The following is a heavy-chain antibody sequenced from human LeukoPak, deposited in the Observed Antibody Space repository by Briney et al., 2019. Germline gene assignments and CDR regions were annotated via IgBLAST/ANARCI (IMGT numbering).Heavy chain of an antibody. V-gene: IGHV4-59*01. CDR2: VYYSGST. J-gene: IGHJ5*02. CDR1: GGSISTYY. D-gene: IGHD6-19*01. CDR3: ARYSSVWGNNWFDP. Sequence: PSETLSLTCTVSGGSISTYYWSWIRQPPGYGLEWIGYVYYSGSTNYNPSLKSRVTISIDTSKNQFSLNLNSVTTADTAVYYCARYSSVWGNNWFDPWGQGTLVTVSS.